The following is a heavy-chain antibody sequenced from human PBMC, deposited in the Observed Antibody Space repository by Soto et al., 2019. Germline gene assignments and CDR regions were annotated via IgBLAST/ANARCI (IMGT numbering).Heavy chain of an antibody. V-gene: IGHV1-69*06. CDR1: GGTFSSYA. CDR2: IIPIFGTA. J-gene: IGHJ6*02. CDR3: ARDRVVVPAAIGISGMDV. D-gene: IGHD2-2*01. Sequence: SVKVSCKASGGTFSSYAISGVRQAPGQGLEWMGGIIPIFGTANYAQKFQGRVTITADKSTSTAYMGLSSLRSEDTAVYYCARDRVVVPAAIGISGMDVGGHGTTV.